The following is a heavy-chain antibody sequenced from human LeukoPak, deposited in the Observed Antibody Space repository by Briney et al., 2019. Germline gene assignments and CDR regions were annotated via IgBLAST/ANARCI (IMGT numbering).Heavy chain of an antibody. V-gene: IGHV3-21*01. CDR3: ARATRGGYDGYFDY. Sequence: PGGSLRLSCAASGFTLSSYSMNWVRQAPGKGLEWVSSISSSSSYIYYADSVKGRFTISRDNARHSLYLQMNSLRAEDTAVYYCARATRGGYDGYFDYWGQGTLVTVSS. CDR2: ISSSSSYI. CDR1: GFTLSSYS. D-gene: IGHD5-12*01. J-gene: IGHJ4*02.